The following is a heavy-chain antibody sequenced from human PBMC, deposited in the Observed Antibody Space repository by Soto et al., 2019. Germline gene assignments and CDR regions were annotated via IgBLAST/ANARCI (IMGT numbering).Heavy chain of an antibody. CDR3: ARERYYDFWSGPTYFDY. D-gene: IGHD3-3*01. Sequence: EVQLVESGGGLVQPGGSLRLSCAASGFTFSSYWMSWVRQAPGKGLEWVANIKQDGSEKYYVDSVKGRFTISRDNAKNSLYLQMNSLRAEDTAVYYCARERYYDFWSGPTYFDYWGQGTLVTASS. J-gene: IGHJ4*02. CDR2: IKQDGSEK. V-gene: IGHV3-7*01. CDR1: GFTFSSYW.